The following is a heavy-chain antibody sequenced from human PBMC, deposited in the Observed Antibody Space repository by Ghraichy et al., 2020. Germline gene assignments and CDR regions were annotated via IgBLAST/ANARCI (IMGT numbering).Heavy chain of an antibody. J-gene: IGHJ6*02. Sequence: GEYLNISCAASGFTFSSYDMHWVRQATGKGLEWVSAIGTAGDTYYPGSVKGRFTISRENAKNSLYLQMNSLRAGDTAVYYCARGVAAAEYPGYYYYGMDVWGQGTTVTVSS. CDR3: ARGVAAAEYPGYYYYGMDV. V-gene: IGHV3-13*01. CDR1: GFTFSSYD. D-gene: IGHD6-13*01. CDR2: IGTAGDT.